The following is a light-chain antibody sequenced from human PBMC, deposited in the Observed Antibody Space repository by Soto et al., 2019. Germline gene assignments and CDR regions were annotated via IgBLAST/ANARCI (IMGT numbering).Light chain of an antibody. CDR1: QSISTY. CDR3: QQSYSNIFT. J-gene: IGKJ3*01. V-gene: IGKV1-39*01. CDR2: GAS. Sequence: DIQMTQSPSSLSASVGDRVTLTCRASQSISTYLNWYQQKPGKAPKLLIYGASSLQIGVPSRFSGRGSGTAFTLTISSLQPEDFATYFCQQSYSNIFTFGPGPKWISN.